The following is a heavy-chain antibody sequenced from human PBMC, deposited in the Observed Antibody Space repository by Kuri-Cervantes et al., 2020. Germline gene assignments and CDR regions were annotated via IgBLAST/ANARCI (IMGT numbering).Heavy chain of an antibody. D-gene: IGHD1-26*01. CDR1: GFTFSNYG. J-gene: IGHJ4*02. CDR2: ISYDGSNK. CDR3: ARDAYATGTYPSLDY. V-gene: IGHV3-30*12. Sequence: GESLKISCAASGFTFSNYGMHWVRQAPGKGLEWVAVISYDGSNKYYADPVKGRFSISRDNSKNTLYLQINNLRDEDTAIYFCARDAYATGTYPSLDYWGQGTLVTVSS.